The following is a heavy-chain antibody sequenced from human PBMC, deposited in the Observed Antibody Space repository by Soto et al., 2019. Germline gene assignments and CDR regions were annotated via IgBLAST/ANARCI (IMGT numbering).Heavy chain of an antibody. CDR2: ISYDGSNK. D-gene: IGHD6-19*01. V-gene: IGHV3-30*18. CDR1: GFTFSSYG. Sequence: GGSLRLSCAASGFTFSSYGMHWVRQAPGKGLEWVAVISYDGSNKYYADSVKGRFTISRDNSKNTLYLQMNSLRAEDTAVYYCAKVGGAVAGKLDYWGQGTLVTVSS. CDR3: AKVGGAVAGKLDY. J-gene: IGHJ4*02.